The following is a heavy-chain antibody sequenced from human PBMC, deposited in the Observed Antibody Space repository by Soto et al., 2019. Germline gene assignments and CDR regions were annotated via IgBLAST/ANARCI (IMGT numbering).Heavy chain of an antibody. CDR1: GFTFSTYW. V-gene: IGHV3-74*01. J-gene: IGHJ4*02. D-gene: IGHD4-17*01. CDR3: AKSDNYGDYDSGYFDY. Sequence: GGSLRLSCAASGFTFSTYWMHWVRQAPGEGLVWLSRITAAGTSTSSADSVKGRFTISRDNSKNTLYLQMNSLRAEDTAVYYCAKSDNYGDYDSGYFDYWGQGTLVTVSS. CDR2: ITAAGTST.